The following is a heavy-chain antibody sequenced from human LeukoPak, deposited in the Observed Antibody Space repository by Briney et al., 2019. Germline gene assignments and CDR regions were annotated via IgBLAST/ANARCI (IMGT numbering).Heavy chain of an antibody. D-gene: IGHD2/OR15-2a*01. Sequence: GGSLRLSCAASGFTFSSFGMNWVRQAPGKGLEWVSYISSSGNAIYYTDSVKGRFTISRDNAKNSLYLQMKSLRAEDTAVYYCARDSMGVSFFDYWGQGTLVTVSS. CDR3: ARDSMGVSFFDY. V-gene: IGHV3-48*03. CDR2: ISSSGNAI. J-gene: IGHJ4*02. CDR1: GFTFSSFG.